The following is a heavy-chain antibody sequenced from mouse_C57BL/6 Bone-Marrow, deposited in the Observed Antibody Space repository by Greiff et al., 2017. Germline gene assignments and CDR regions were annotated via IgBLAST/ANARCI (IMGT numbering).Heavy chain of an antibody. CDR3: ARGGDGYFDV. Sequence: VKLQESGAELARPGASVKLSCKASGYTFTSYGISWVKQRTGQGLEWIGEIYPRSGNTYYNEKFKGKATLTADKSSSTAYMELRSLTSEDSAVYFCARGGDGYFDVWGTGTTVTVSS. CDR2: IYPRSGNT. J-gene: IGHJ1*03. V-gene: IGHV1-81*01. CDR1: GYTFTSYG.